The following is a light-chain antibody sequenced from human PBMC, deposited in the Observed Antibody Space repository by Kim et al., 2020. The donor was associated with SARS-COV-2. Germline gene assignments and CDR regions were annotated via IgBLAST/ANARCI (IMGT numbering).Light chain of an antibody. J-gene: IGKJ5*01. Sequence: IQLTQSPSSLSASVGDRVTITCRASQGIRTYLAWYQQKPGNAPKLLIYTASTLQSGVPSRFSGSGSGTDFTLTINSLQPEDFATYYSQQVSAYPITAGQGTRLEIK. CDR2: TAS. CDR3: QQVSAYPIT. V-gene: IGKV1-9*01. CDR1: QGIRTY.